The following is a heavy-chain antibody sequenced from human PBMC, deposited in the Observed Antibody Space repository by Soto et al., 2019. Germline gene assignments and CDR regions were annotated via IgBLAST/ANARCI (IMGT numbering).Heavy chain of an antibody. CDR1: GFSFSGSA. CDR2: IRTDANTYAT. CDR3: TRRQFYYFGLDV. Sequence: QLVESGGALVQPGESLKLSCAASGFSFSGSAIRWVRQAPGKGLEWVGRIRTDANTYATAYAASVTGRFTISRDDSRNTAYLQMNSLKTEDTAVYFCTRRQFYYFGLDVWGQGTTVIVSS. D-gene: IGHD6-19*01. J-gene: IGHJ6*02. V-gene: IGHV3-73*02.